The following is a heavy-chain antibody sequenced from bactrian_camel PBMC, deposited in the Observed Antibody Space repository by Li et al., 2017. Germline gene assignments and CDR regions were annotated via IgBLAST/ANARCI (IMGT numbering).Heavy chain of an antibody. Sequence: HVQLVESGGGSVQAGGSPRLSCVGSGYTASTNCVAWFRQAPGNEREAVASITSGGYSTYYIDSVKGRFTISRDDAKHTVYLQMNSLKPEDTAIYSCRTFISIWGTSSCGGWGQGTQVTVS. CDR3: RTFISIWGTSSCGG. J-gene: IGHJ4*01. CDR2: ITSGGYST. D-gene: IGHD5*01. CDR1: GYTASTNC. V-gene: IGHV3-3*01.